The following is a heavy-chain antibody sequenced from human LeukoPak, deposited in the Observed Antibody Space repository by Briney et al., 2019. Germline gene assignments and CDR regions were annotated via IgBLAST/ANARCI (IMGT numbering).Heavy chain of an antibody. D-gene: IGHD3-22*01. V-gene: IGHV3-7*01. J-gene: IGHJ3*02. CDR2: IKQDGSET. CDR1: GFTFSNYW. CDR3: ARDGFTPQYYYDSSGPEPPAFDI. Sequence: GGGLVQPGGSLRLSCAASGFTFSNYWMSWVRQAPGKGLEWVANIKQDGSETYYVDSVTGRFTISRDNAKNSLSLQMNSLRAEDTAVYYCARDGFTPQYYYDSSGPEPPAFDIWGQGTMVTVSS.